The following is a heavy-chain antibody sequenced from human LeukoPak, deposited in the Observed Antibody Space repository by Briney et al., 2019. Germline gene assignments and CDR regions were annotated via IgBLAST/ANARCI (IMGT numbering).Heavy chain of an antibody. J-gene: IGHJ2*01. CDR2: IYPKSGAT. CDR3: ARRGIPVAGTAYFDL. V-gene: IGHV1-2*02. Sequence: ASVKVSCKASGYSFTGYYMNWVRQAPGQGLEWMGWIYPKSGATNYAQKFRGRVTMSRDTSINTVYMEVTRLRSDDTAMYYCARRGIPVAGTAYFDLWGRGTLVTVSS. CDR1: GYSFTGYY. D-gene: IGHD6-19*01.